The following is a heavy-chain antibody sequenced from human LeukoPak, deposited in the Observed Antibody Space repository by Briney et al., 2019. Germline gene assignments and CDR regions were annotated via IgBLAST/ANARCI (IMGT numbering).Heavy chain of an antibody. D-gene: IGHD2-2*01. V-gene: IGHV3-21*01. CDR3: ANHLACGSTHCPPFDY. J-gene: IGHJ4*02. Sequence: PGGSLRLSCAASGFTFSRYSMSWVRQAPGKGLEWVSSISDDSIWIYYADSVEGRFTISRDNAQNSLYLQMNSLRAEDTAVYYCANHLACGSTHCPPFDYWGQGTLVTVSS. CDR1: GFTFSRYS. CDR2: ISDDSIWI.